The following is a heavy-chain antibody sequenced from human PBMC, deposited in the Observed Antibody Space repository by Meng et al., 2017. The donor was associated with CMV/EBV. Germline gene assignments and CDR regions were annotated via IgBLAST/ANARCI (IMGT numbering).Heavy chain of an antibody. CDR3: ARRVTMAGNWFDP. CDR1: GGTFSSYA. CDR2: IIPIFGTA. D-gene: IGHD4/OR15-4a*01. J-gene: IGHJ5*02. V-gene: IGHV1-69*05. Sequence: SLKVSCKASGGTFSSYAISWVRQAPGQGLEWMGGIIPIFGTANYAQKFQGRVTITTDESTSTAYMELSSLRSEDTAVYYCARRVTMAGNWFDPWGQGTLVTVSS.